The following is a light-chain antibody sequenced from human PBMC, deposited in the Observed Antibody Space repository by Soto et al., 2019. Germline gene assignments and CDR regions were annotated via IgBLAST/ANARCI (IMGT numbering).Light chain of an antibody. V-gene: IGLV2-23*03. CDR2: EGS. J-gene: IGLJ2*01. CDR1: SSDVGTYNL. CDR3: CSYAGISTFVV. Sequence: QSALTQPASVSGSPGQSITISCNGTSSDVGTYNLVSWYQQHPGKAPKLMIYEGSKRPSGVSNRFSGSKSGNTASLTISGLQAEDEADYYCCSYAGISTFVVFGGGTKLTVL.